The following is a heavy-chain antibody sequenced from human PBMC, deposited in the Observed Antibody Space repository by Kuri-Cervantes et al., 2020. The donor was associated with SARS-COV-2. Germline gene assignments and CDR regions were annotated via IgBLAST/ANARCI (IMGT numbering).Heavy chain of an antibody. CDR3: ATGDFWSGYYLDY. J-gene: IGHJ4*02. D-gene: IGHD3-3*01. V-gene: IGHV3-7*03. Sequence: GGSLRLSCAASGFTFSSYWMSWVRQAPGKGLEWVANIKQDGSEKYYVDSVKGRFTISRDNAKNSLYLQMNSLRAEDTAVYYCATGDFWSGYYLDYWGQGTLVTVSS. CDR2: IKQDGSEK. CDR1: GFTFSSYW.